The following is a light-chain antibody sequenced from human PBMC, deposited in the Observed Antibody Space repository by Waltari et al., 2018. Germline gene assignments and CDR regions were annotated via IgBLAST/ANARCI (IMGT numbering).Light chain of an antibody. Sequence: DIQLTQSPSSLSASVGYRVTITCRASQSISYLNWYQQKPGKAPKLLIYAASSVQSGVPSRFSGSGSGTDFTRTISSLQPEDFAAYYCQQSSSTPQTFGGGTKVEIK. J-gene: IGKJ4*01. CDR1: QSISY. V-gene: IGKV1-39*01. CDR2: AAS. CDR3: QQSSSTPQT.